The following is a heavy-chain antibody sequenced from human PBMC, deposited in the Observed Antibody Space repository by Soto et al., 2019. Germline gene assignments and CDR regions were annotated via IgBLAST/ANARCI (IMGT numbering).Heavy chain of an antibody. CDR3: AKVSGDQLLSTFDY. CDR1: GFTFSRYV. D-gene: IGHD2-2*01. J-gene: IGHJ4*02. V-gene: IGHV3-23*01. CDR2: ISGSGGST. Sequence: VGSLRLSCAGSGFTFSRYVMSWVRQAPGKGLEWVSAISGSGGSTYFADSVKGRFTISRDNSKNTLYLQMNRLRAKDTAVYYCAKVSGDQLLSTFDYWGQGTLVTVSS.